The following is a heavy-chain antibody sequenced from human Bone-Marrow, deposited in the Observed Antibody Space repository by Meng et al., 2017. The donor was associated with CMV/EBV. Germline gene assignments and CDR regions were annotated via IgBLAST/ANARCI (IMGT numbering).Heavy chain of an antibody. V-gene: IGHV4-34*01. D-gene: IGHD2-2*01. CDR2: INHSGNT. J-gene: IGHJ5*02. Sequence: GQLQRWAAGLLTPAEPLSLPCAVYGGSFSGYYGSWIRQPPGKGLEWIAEINHSGNTNYNPSLKSRVTISVDTSKNQFSLKLSSVTAADTAVYYCARTAPKYQLLARPWFDPWGQGTLVTVSS. CDR3: ARTAPKYQLLARPWFDP. CDR1: GGSFSGYY.